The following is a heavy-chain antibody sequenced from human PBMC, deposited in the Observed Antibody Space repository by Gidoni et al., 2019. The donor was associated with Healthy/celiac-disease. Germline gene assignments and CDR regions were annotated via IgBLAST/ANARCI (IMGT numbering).Heavy chain of an antibody. CDR3: ARVVGATTLPDYYYYGMDV. V-gene: IGHV5-51*01. CDR1: GYSFTSYW. D-gene: IGHD1-26*01. CDR2: IYPGAPDT. Sequence: EVQLVQSGAEVNKPGESLKISCKGSGYSFTSYWLGWVRQMPGKGLEWMGIIYPGAPDTRSTPSFQGQVTISAEKSISTAYLQWSSLKASDTAMYYCARVVGATTLPDYYYYGMDVWGQGTTVTVSS. J-gene: IGHJ6*02.